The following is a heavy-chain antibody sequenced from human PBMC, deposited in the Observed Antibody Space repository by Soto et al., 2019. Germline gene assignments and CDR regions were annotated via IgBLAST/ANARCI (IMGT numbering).Heavy chain of an antibody. J-gene: IGHJ4*02. CDR3: AKGVAGPNSPLDY. Sequence: EVQLLESGGGLVQPGGCLRLSCAASGFTFDNYDMSWVRQAPGKGLEWVSTISGSGGRTYYADSGKGRFTISRDNSKNTLYLQMNTLRAEDTAVYYCAKGVAGPNSPLDYWGQGTLVTVSS. CDR2: ISGSGGRT. V-gene: IGHV3-23*01. CDR1: GFTFDNYD. D-gene: IGHD2-15*01.